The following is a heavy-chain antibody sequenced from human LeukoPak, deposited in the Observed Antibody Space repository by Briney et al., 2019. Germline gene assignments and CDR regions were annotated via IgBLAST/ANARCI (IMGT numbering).Heavy chain of an antibody. CDR1: GGSISSGGYY. D-gene: IGHD4-17*01. Sequence: PSETLSLTRTVSGGSISSGGYYWSWIRQHPGKGLEWIGYIYYSGSTYYNPSLKSRVTISVDTSKNQFSLKLSSVTAADTAVYYCARGYGDYSEYFDYWGQGTLVTVSS. J-gene: IGHJ4*02. CDR2: IYYSGST. V-gene: IGHV4-31*03. CDR3: ARGYGDYSEYFDY.